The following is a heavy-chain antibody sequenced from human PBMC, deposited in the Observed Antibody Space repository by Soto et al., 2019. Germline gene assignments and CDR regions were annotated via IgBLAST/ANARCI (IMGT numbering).Heavy chain of an antibody. CDR1: GYTFTSYD. J-gene: IGHJ4*02. D-gene: IGHD3-22*01. V-gene: IGHV1-8*01. CDR3: ARELTMIVDN. Sequence: GXSVKVSCKASGYTFTSYDINWVRQATGQGLEWMGWMNPXSGNTGYAQKFXXRVTMTRXXSIKTAYMELSTLRSEETAVYYCARELTMIVDNWAQGTLVTVS. CDR2: MNPXSGNT.